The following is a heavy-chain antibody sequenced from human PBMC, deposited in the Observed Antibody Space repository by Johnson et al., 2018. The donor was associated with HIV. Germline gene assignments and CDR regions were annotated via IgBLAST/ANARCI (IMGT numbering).Heavy chain of an antibody. CDR1: GFTFSSYA. D-gene: IGHD6-13*01. CDR3: AKVAVATAAGGVALDI. J-gene: IGHJ3*02. CDR2: IWYDGTNK. Sequence: QVQLVESGGGLVQPGGSLRLSCAASGFTFSSYAMHWVRQAPGKGLEWVAVIWYDGTNKNYVDSVKGRFTISRDNSNNILYLQMNSLRVEDTAVYYCAKVAVATAAGGVALDIWGPGTMVTVS. V-gene: IGHV3-30*04.